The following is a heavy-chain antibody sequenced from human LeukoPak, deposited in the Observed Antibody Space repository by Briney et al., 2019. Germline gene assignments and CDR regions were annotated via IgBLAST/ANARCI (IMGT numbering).Heavy chain of an antibody. CDR1: SGSISTYY. Sequence: SETLSLTCSVSSGSISTYYWSWIRQAPGKGLEWIGFIYYSGNINYSPSLKSRATILLDTSKNQFSLKLSPVTAADTAVYYCATQPAGPASWFDPWGQGTLVTVSP. D-gene: IGHD6-13*01. V-gene: IGHV4-59*01. CDR3: ATQPAGPASWFDP. CDR2: IYYSGNI. J-gene: IGHJ5*02.